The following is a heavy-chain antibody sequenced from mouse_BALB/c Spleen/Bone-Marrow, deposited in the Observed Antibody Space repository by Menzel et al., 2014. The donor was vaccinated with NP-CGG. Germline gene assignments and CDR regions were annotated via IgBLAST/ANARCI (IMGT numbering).Heavy chain of an antibody. V-gene: IGHV1-5*01. CDR2: IYPGNSDT. Sequence: SGTVLARPGASLKMSCKASGYSFTSYWMHWVKQRPGQGLEWIGAIYPGNSDTSYNQKFNDKAKLTAVTSASTAYMELSSLTNEDSAVYYCTTYALDYWGQGTSVTVSS. J-gene: IGHJ4*01. CDR1: GYSFTSYW. CDR3: TTYALDY.